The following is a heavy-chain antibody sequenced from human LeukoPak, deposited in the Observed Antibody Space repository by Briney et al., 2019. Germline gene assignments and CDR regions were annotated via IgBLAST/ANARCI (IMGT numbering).Heavy chain of an antibody. V-gene: IGHV5-51*01. CDR1: GYRFNSYW. Sequence: GESLKISCKGSGYRFNSYWIAWVRQMPGKGLEWMGIIYPVESDRKYGPSFQGQVTFSADKSISTAYLQWSSLKASDTAMYYCARRLGSAADDAFDIWGQGTKVTVSS. CDR2: IYPVESDR. D-gene: IGHD3-16*01. CDR3: ARRLGSAADDAFDI. J-gene: IGHJ3*02.